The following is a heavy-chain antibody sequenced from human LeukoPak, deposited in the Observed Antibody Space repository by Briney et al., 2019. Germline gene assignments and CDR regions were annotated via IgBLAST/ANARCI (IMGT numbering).Heavy chain of an antibody. V-gene: IGHV1-2*02. D-gene: IGHD3-9*01. Sequence: ASVKVSCKTSGHTFNDYYVHWVRQAPGQGLEWMGWINPNSGSTNYAPKFQGRVTLTTDTSISTAYMELSSLISGDTALYFCARDSSDVLTGYYHYWGQGALVTVSS. CDR3: ARDSSDVLTGYYHY. J-gene: IGHJ4*02. CDR2: INPNSGST. CDR1: GHTFNDYY.